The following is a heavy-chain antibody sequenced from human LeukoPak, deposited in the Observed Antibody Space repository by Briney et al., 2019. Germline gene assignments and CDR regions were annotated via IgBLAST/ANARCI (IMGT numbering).Heavy chain of an antibody. Sequence: ASVKVSCKASGGTFSSYAISWVRQAPGQGLEWMGGIIPIFGTANYAQKFQGRVTITADESTSTAYMELSSLRSEDTAVYYCAREGYYDSSGYPTVYLDYWGQGTLVTVSS. V-gene: IGHV1-69*13. J-gene: IGHJ4*02. CDR2: IIPIFGTA. CDR3: AREGYYDSSGYPTVYLDY. D-gene: IGHD3-22*01. CDR1: GGTFSSYA.